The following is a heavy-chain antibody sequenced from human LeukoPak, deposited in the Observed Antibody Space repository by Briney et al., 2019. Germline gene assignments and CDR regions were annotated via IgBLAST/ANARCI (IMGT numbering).Heavy chain of an antibody. Sequence: PGGSLGLSCAASGFTFRSYWMHWARQAPGKGLVWVSRINSDGSSTSYADSVKGRFTISRDNAKNTLYLQMNSLRAEDTAVYYCARAIIAGPSSNWFDPWGQGTLVTVSS. V-gene: IGHV3-74*01. CDR2: INSDGSST. J-gene: IGHJ5*02. CDR1: GFTFRSYW. CDR3: ARAIIAGPSSNWFDP. D-gene: IGHD3-10*01.